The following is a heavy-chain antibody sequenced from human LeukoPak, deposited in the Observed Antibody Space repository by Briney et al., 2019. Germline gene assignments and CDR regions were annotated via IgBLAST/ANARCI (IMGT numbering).Heavy chain of an antibody. CDR3: ATEDIVVVPAAMSY. D-gene: IGHD2-2*01. Sequence: ASVKVSCKASGYTFTCYGISWVRQAPGQGLEWMGWMNPNSGNTGYARKFQGRVTMTRNTSISTAYMELSSLRSEDTAVYYCATEDIVVVPAAMSYWGQGTLVTVSS. V-gene: IGHV1-8*02. CDR2: MNPNSGNT. CDR1: GYTFTCYG. J-gene: IGHJ4*02.